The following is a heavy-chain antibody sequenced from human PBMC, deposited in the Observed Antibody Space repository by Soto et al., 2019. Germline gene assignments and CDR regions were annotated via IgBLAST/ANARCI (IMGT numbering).Heavy chain of an antibody. CDR1: GFNFSDFG. Sequence: EAHLLESGGGLIQPGGSLGLSCACSGFNFSDFGKARVRQSPGKGLEWVSTIHPEGTNTHYADPVRGRFTISRDNLKDTLYLEMNSLRAEDTAIYFCAKDPSTGSADFWGQGTLVTVSS. V-gene: IGHV3-23*01. J-gene: IGHJ4*02. CDR3: AKDPSTGSADF. D-gene: IGHD3-9*01. CDR2: IHPEGTNT.